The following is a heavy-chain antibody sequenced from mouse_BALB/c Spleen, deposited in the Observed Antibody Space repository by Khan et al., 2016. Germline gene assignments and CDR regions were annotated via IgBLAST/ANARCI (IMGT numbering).Heavy chain of an antibody. CDR2: IWGDGST. CDR1: GFSLTGYG. J-gene: IGHJ4*01. D-gene: IGHD1-1*01. V-gene: IGHV2-6-7*01. CDR3: ARALYYYGSSYVSYAMDY. Sequence: VKLEVSGPGLVAPSQSLSITCTVSGFSLTGYGVNWVRQPPGKGLEWLGMIWGDGSTDYNSALKSRLSISKDNSKSQVFLKMNSLQTDDTARYYCARALYYYGSSYVSYAMDYWGQGTSVTVSS.